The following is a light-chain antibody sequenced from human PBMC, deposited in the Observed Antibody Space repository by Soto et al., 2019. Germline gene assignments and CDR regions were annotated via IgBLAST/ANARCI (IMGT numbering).Light chain of an antibody. Sequence: IVLTHCPGTLSLSPGERATLSCRASQSVSNNYLAWYQQKPGQAHSLLIYGASNRATGITDRFSGSGSGTDFTLTISRLEPEDFAVYYCQQYGSSGTFGQGTKVDIK. V-gene: IGKV3-20*01. CDR3: QQYGSSGT. CDR1: QSVSNNY. J-gene: IGKJ1*01. CDR2: GAS.